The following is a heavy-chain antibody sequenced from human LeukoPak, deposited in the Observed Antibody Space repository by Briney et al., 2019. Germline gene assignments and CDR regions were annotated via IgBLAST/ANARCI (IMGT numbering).Heavy chain of an antibody. V-gene: IGHV3-23*01. Sequence: PGGSLTLSCAASGFTFSTYGMSWVRQAPGKGLEWVSAISGSGGSTYYADSVKGRFTISRDNSKNTLYLQMNSLRAEDTAVYYCANNFGDSRYYFDYWGQGTLVTVSS. CDR2: ISGSGGST. CDR1: GFTFSTYG. J-gene: IGHJ4*02. CDR3: ANNFGDSRYYFDY. D-gene: IGHD4-17*01.